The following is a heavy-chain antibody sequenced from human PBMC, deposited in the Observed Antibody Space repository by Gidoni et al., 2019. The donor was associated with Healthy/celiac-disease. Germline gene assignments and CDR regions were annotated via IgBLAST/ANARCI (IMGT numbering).Heavy chain of an antibody. CDR1: GYTFTSYY. V-gene: IGHV1-46*01. D-gene: IGHD2-15*01. CDR3: AREEAYCSGGSCYSGNSYYYYGMDV. J-gene: IGHJ6*02. Sequence: QVQLVQSGAEVKKPGASVKVSCKASGYTFTSYYMHWVRQAPGQGLEWMGIINPSGGSTSYAQKFQGRVTMTRDTSTSTVYMELSSLRSEDTAVYYCAREEAYCSGGSCYSGNSYYYYGMDVWGQGTTVTVSS. CDR2: INPSGGST.